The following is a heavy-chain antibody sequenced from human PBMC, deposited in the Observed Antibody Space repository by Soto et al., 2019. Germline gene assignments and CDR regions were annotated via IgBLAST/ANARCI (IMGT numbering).Heavy chain of an antibody. CDR2: IIPMFGTA. V-gene: IGHV1-69*12. Sequence: QVQLVQSGAEVKKPGSSVKVSCKASGGTFSTYTINWVRQAPGQGLEWMEGIIPMFGTANYAQKFQGRVTITADESTSTAYMELSSLRSEDTAVYYCARRYCISTSCHYYGMDVWGQGTTVTVSS. J-gene: IGHJ6*02. CDR1: GGTFSTYT. CDR3: ARRYCISTSCHYYGMDV. D-gene: IGHD2-2*01.